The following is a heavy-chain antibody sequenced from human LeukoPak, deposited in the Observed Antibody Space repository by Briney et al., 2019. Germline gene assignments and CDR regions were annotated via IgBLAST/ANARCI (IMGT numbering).Heavy chain of an antibody. J-gene: IGHJ4*02. Sequence: GGSLRLSCAASGFTFSSYGMSWVRQAPGKGLEWVSAISGSGGSTYYADSVKGRFTISRDNSKNTLYLQMNSLRAEDTAVYYCARNRWLQSLDYWGQGTLVTVSS. CDR3: ARNRWLQSLDY. CDR1: GFTFSSYG. CDR2: ISGSGGST. V-gene: IGHV3-23*01. D-gene: IGHD5-24*01.